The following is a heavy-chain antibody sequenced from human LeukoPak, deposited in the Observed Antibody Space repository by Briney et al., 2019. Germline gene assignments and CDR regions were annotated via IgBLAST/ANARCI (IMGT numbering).Heavy chain of an antibody. CDR3: ARGGVRRRGYSYGRDNWFDP. D-gene: IGHD5-18*01. Sequence: GGSLRLSCAASGFTFSSYSMNWVRQAPGKGLEWVSYISSSSSTIYYADSVKGRFTISRDNAKNSLYLQMNSLRAEDTAVYYCARGGVRRRGYSYGRDNWFDPWGQGTLVTVSS. CDR2: ISSSSSTI. J-gene: IGHJ5*02. CDR1: GFTFSSYS. V-gene: IGHV3-48*04.